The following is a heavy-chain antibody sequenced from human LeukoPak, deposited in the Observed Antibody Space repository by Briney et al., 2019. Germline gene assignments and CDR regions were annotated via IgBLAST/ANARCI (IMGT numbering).Heavy chain of an antibody. D-gene: IGHD3-10*01. J-gene: IGHJ5*02. Sequence: GGSLRLSCAASGFTFSDYWMAWVRQAPGKGLEWVANIWPDGSDKYHVDSVRCRFTISRDNAQNSLNLQMNSLRAEDSGVYYCGRWGVNAGLDRWGQGTLVIVSS. V-gene: IGHV3-7*01. CDR1: GFTFSDYW. CDR2: IWPDGSDK. CDR3: GRWGVNAGLDR.